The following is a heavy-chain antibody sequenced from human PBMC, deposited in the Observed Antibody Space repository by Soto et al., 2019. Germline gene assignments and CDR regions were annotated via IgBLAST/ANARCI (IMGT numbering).Heavy chain of an antibody. CDR2: INPSGGST. D-gene: IGHD2-21*02. V-gene: IGHV1-46*03. Sequence: QVQLVQSGAEVKKPGASVKVSCKASGYTFTSHYMHWVRQAPGQGLEWMGVINPSGGSTSYAQKFQGRVTMTRDTSTSTDYMELSSLRSEDTSVYYCARDSSDSYGWWFDPWGQGTLVTVSS. CDR1: GYTFTSHY. J-gene: IGHJ5*02. CDR3: ARDSSDSYGWWFDP.